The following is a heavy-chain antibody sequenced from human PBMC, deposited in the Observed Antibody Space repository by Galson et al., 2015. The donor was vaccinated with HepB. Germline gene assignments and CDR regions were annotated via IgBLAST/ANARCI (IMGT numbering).Heavy chain of an antibody. Sequence: VKVSCKASGGTFSSYAISWVRQAPGQGLEWMGIINPSGGSTSYAQKFQGRVTMTRDTSTSTVYMELSSLRSEDTAVYYCARVKVGASNPRDYWGQGTLVTVSS. V-gene: IGHV1-46*01. D-gene: IGHD1-26*01. CDR1: GGTFSSYA. J-gene: IGHJ4*02. CDR2: INPSGGST. CDR3: ARVKVGASNPRDY.